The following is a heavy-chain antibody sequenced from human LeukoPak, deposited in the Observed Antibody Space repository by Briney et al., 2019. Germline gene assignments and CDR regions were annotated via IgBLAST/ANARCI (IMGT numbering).Heavy chain of an antibody. CDR2: FYYSGST. CDR3: AREGCSGGSCYGWFDP. CDR1: GGSISSSSYY. J-gene: IGHJ5*02. V-gene: IGHV4-39*07. Sequence: SETLSLTCTVSGGSISSSSYYWGWIRQPPGKGLEWIGSFYYSGSTYYSPSLKGRVTISVDTSKNQFSLKLSSVTAADTAVYYCAREGCSGGSCYGWFDPWGQGTLVTVSS. D-gene: IGHD2-15*01.